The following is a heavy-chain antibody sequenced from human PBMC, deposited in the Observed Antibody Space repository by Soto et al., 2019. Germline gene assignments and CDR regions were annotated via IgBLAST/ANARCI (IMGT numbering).Heavy chain of an antibody. D-gene: IGHD2-21*01. Sequence: QVQLVESGGGVVQPGRSLRLSCAASGFTFSSFGMHWVRQAPGKGLEWVALIWFDGSNKNYADSVKGRFTISRDNSKNTLSLQMNSLMAEDTAVYYCARRVGMEFDYWGQGTQVTVSS. CDR2: IWFDGSNK. J-gene: IGHJ4*02. V-gene: IGHV3-33*01. CDR1: GFTFSSFG. CDR3: ARRVGMEFDY.